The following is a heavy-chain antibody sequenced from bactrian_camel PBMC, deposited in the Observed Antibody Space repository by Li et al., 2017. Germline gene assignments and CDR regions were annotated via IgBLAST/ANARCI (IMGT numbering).Heavy chain of an antibody. Sequence: VQLVESGGGPVQPGGTLRLSCAASGFSFNMYWLYWVRQAPGKGLEWVSAINSGGSSAYYADSVKGQFTISRDNAKNTVHLEMNSLESEDTALYYCATRGVVAGLGYWGQGTQVTVS. CDR1: GFSFNMYW. CDR2: INSGGSSA. D-gene: IGHD7*01. V-gene: IGHV3S1*01. J-gene: IGHJ4*01. CDR3: ATRGVVAGLGY.